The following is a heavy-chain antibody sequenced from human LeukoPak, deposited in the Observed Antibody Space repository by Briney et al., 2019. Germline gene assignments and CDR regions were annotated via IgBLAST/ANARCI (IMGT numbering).Heavy chain of an antibody. CDR1: GGAFSSYA. Sequence: SVKVSCKASGGAFSSYAISWVRQAPGQGLEWMGGIIPIFGTANYAQKFQGRVTITADESTSTAYMELSSLRSEDTAVYYCARDRRSSSSMYYYYYMDVWGKGTTVTVSS. CDR2: IIPIFGTA. J-gene: IGHJ6*03. V-gene: IGHV1-69*01. D-gene: IGHD6-6*01. CDR3: ARDRRSSSSMYYYYYMDV.